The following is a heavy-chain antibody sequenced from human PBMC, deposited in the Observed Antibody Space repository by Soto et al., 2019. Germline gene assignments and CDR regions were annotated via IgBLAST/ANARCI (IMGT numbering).Heavy chain of an antibody. Sequence: QVQLVESGGGAVQPGRSLRLSCAASGFTFSSYGMHWVRQAPGKGLEWVAVIWYDGSNKYYADSVKGRFTISRDNSKNTLYLQMNSLRAEDTAVYYCASEYCSGGSCYYYGMDVWGQGTTVTVSS. J-gene: IGHJ6*02. D-gene: IGHD2-15*01. CDR1: GFTFSSYG. V-gene: IGHV3-33*01. CDR3: ASEYCSGGSCYYYGMDV. CDR2: IWYDGSNK.